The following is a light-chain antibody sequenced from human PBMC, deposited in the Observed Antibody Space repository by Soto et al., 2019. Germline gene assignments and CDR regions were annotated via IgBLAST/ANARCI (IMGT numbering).Light chain of an antibody. CDR1: QNIGNY. CDR3: QQYDNLLLT. Sequence: DIQMTQSPSSLSASVGDRVSITCQARQNIGNYLNWYQQKPGKAPKLLIYDASNLETGVPSRFSGSGSGTDFTFTISSLQAEDSATYYCQQYDNLLLTFGGGTKVEIK. CDR2: DAS. V-gene: IGKV1-33*01. J-gene: IGKJ4*01.